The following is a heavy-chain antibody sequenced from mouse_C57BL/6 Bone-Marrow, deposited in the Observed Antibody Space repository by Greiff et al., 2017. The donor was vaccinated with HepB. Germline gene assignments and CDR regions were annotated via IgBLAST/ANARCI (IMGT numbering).Heavy chain of an antibody. J-gene: IGHJ3*01. D-gene: IGHD2-2*01. CDR3: ARSEGYLAWFAY. CDR2: IYPGSGST. Sequence: VQLQQPGAELVKPGASVKMSCKASGYTFTSYWITWVKQRPGQGLEWIGDIYPGSGSTNYNEKFKSKATLTVDTSSSTAYMQLSSLTSEDSAVYYCARSEGYLAWFAYWGQGTLVTVSA. V-gene: IGHV1-55*01. CDR1: GYTFTSYW.